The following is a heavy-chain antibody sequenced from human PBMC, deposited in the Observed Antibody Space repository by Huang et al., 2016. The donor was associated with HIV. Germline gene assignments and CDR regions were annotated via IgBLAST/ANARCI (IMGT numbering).Heavy chain of an antibody. Sequence: QVQLVESGGGVVQPGRCMRLSCAASGFTFSNYAMHWVRQAPGKGLKWVTLISYTVHYIYYTAYVKGRFSISRDKSKSTVYLHMNRLRVEDTAVYYCARGRDGRSGFYFGDFDNWGQGILVTVSS. CDR2: ISYTVHYI. CDR3: ARGRDGRSGFYFGDFDN. J-gene: IGHJ4*02. D-gene: IGHD3-22*01. CDR1: GFTFSNYA. V-gene: IGHV3-30*04.